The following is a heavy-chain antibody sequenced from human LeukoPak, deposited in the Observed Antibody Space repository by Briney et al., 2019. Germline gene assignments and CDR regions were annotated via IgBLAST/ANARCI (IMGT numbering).Heavy chain of an antibody. Sequence: GASVKVSCKASGYTFSSYYMHWVRQAPGQGLEWMGIINPSGGSTSYAQKFQGRVTMTRDMSTSTAYMELRSLRSDDTAVYYCARHLGQVGAMGGFFFDYWGQGTLATVSS. CDR3: ARHLGQVGAMGGFFFDY. CDR2: INPSGGST. CDR1: GYTFSSYY. V-gene: IGHV1-46*01. D-gene: IGHD1-26*01. J-gene: IGHJ4*02.